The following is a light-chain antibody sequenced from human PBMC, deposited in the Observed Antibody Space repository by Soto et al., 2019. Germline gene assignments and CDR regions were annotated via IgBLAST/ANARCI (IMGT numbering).Light chain of an antibody. CDR1: SSDVGNYNL. Sequence: QSALSQPASVSGSRGQSITISCTGTSSDVGNYNLVSWYQQYPGKAPKLMIFEDTKRPSGVSHRFSGSKSGNTASPTIAGLQPDDAADYYCSSYTINNTVVFGGGTKLTVL. V-gene: IGLV2-14*02. J-gene: IGLJ2*01. CDR3: SSYTINNTVV. CDR2: EDT.